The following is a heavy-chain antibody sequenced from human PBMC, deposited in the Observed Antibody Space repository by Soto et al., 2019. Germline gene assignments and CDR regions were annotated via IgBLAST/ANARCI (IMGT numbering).Heavy chain of an antibody. CDR2: INPSGGSR. CDR3: AREAEQWLVVGACDI. D-gene: IGHD6-19*01. Sequence: XSVEVSCNASGYTFTSYYMHWGRHAPGQGLEWMGIINPSGGSRSYAQKFQGRVTMTRDTSTSTVYMELSSLRSEDTGVYYWAREAEQWLVVGACDIWGQGKMVTV. V-gene: IGHV1-46*01. J-gene: IGHJ3*02. CDR1: GYTFTSYY.